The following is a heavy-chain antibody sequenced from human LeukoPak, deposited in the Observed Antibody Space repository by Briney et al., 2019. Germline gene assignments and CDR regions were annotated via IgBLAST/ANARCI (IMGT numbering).Heavy chain of an antibody. CDR3: ARGPDYGDYEPPPTAEYFQH. Sequence: ASVKVSCKASGYTITSYYMHWVRQAPGQGLEWMGIINPSGGSTSYAQKFQGRVTMTRDTSTSTVYMELSSLRSEDTAVYYCARGPDYGDYEPPPTAEYFQHWGQGTLVTVSS. CDR2: INPSGGST. D-gene: IGHD4-17*01. V-gene: IGHV1-46*01. CDR1: GYTITSYY. J-gene: IGHJ1*01.